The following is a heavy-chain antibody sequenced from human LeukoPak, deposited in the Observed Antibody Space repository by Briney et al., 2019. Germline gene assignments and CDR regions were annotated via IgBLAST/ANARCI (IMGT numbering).Heavy chain of an antibody. D-gene: IGHD2-2*01. V-gene: IGHV3-11*01. CDR1: GFTFSDYY. J-gene: IGHJ6*02. CDR3: AKGGHCSSTSCPRPYGMDV. Sequence: GGSLRLSCAASGFTFSDYYMSWVRQAPGQGLEWISYISGSGNIIYYADSVKGRFTISRDNAKNSLYLQMSSLRAEDTAVYYCAKGGHCSSTSCPRPYGMDVWGQGTTVTVSS. CDR2: ISGSGNII.